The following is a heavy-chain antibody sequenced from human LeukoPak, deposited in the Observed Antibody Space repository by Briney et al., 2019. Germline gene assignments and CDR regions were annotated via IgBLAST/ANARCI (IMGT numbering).Heavy chain of an antibody. CDR2: IYYSGST. J-gene: IGHJ6*04. CDR3: ARHVKYYYGLVYGMDV. Sequence: PSETLSLTCTVSGGSISSYYWSWIRQPPGKGLEWIGYIYYSGSTNYNPSLKSRVTISVDTSKNQFSLKLSSVTAADTAVYYCARHVKYYYGLVYGMDVWGKGTTVTVSS. D-gene: IGHD3-10*01. CDR1: GGSISSYY. V-gene: IGHV4-59*08.